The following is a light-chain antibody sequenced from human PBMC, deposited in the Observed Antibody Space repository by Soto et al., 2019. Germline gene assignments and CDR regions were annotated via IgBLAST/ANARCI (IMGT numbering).Light chain of an antibody. J-gene: IGKJ2*01. V-gene: IGKV4-1*01. CDR1: QSVLYTSNNKNY. CDR2: WAS. CDR3: HQYFSVPYT. Sequence: DIVMTQSPDSLAVSLGERATINCKSSQSVLYTSNNKNYLAWYQQKPGQPPRLLIYWASTRESGVPDRFSGSASGTDFTLTISSLQAEDVAVYYCHQYFSVPYTFVQGTKLQIK.